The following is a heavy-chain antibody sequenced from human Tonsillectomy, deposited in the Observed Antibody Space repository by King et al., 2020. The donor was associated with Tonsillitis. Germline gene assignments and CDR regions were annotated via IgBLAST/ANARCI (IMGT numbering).Heavy chain of an antibody. CDR3: AKGPRSWPYYFDY. D-gene: IGHD1-26*01. CDR1: GFTFSTYG. J-gene: IGHJ4*02. V-gene: IGHV3-30*18. CDR2: VTNDGSHT. Sequence: VQLVESGGGVVQPGRSLRLSCEASGFTFSTYGMHWVRQAPGKGLEWVAVVTNDGSHTFYADSVKGRFTVSRDALKNTLSLQMNNLRTEDTAVYYCAKGPRSWPYYFDYWGQGSLVTVSS.